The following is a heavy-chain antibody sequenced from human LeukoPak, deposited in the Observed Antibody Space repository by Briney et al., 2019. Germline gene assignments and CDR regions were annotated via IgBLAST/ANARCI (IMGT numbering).Heavy chain of an antibody. D-gene: IGHD5/OR15-5a*01. Sequence: PGRSLRLSCAVSGFTFNDYAMHWVRQAPGKGLEWVSGIYWDGGGVGYADSVKGRFTISRDKAKNALYLQMNSLRPEDTALYYVGKGLKPGGMEVWWQGATVIVSS. CDR3: GKGLKPGGMEV. V-gene: IGHV3-9*01. CDR1: GFTFNDYA. CDR2: IYWDGGGV. J-gene: IGHJ6*01.